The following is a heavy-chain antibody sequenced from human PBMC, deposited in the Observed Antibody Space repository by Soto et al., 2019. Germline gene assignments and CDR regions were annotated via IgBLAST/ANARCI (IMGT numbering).Heavy chain of an antibody. J-gene: IGHJ3*02. CDR3: ARGPTYYYDSSGSHAFDI. D-gene: IGHD3-22*01. CDR1: GYTFTSYG. V-gene: IGHV1-18*01. Sequence: ASVKVSCKASGYTFTSYGISWVRQAPGQGLEWMGWISAYNGNTNYAQKLQGRVTMTTDTSTSTAYMELRSLRSDDTAVYYCARGPTYYYDSSGSHAFDIWGQGTMVTVSS. CDR2: ISAYNGNT.